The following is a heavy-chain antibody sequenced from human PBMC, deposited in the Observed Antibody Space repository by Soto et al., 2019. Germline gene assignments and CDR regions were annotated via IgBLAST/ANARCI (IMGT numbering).Heavy chain of an antibody. CDR1: GYTFTGYY. CDR3: AREDYYDSSGYLPVRYYFGMDV. Sequence: SVKGSCQASGYTFTGYYMHWVRQAPVQGLEWMGWIGAYNGHTKYAQKLQGRVTMTTDTSTSTAYMELRSLKSDDTAVYYCAREDYYDSSGYLPVRYYFGMDVWGQGTTVTVSS. V-gene: IGHV1-18*04. CDR2: IGAYNGHT. D-gene: IGHD3-22*01. J-gene: IGHJ6*02.